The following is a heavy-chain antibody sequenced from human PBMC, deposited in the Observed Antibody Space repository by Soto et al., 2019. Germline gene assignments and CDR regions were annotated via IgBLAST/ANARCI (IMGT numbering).Heavy chain of an antibody. CDR3: VCGGLAASGTIWMGAFDI. J-gene: IGHJ3*02. CDR1: GFTFSSYA. D-gene: IGHD6-13*01. Sequence: EVQLLESGGGLVQPGGSLRLSCAASGFTFSSYAMSWVRQAPGKGLEWVSAISGSGGSTYYADSVKGRFTISRDNSKNTLYRQMNSLRAEDTAVYYCVCGGLAASGTIWMGAFDIWGQGTMVTVSS. CDR2: ISGSGGST. V-gene: IGHV3-23*01.